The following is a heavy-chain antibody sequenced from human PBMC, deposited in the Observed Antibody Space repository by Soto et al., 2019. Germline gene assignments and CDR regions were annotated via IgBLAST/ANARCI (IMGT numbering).Heavy chain of an antibody. CDR3: AKCSGVAGVPYWHFDL. V-gene: IGHV3-30*18. CDR1: GFTFSSYG. CDR2: ISYDGTKE. Sequence: QVQLVESGGGVVQPGRSLRLSCVASGFTFSSYGMHWVRQAPGKGLEWVAFISYDGTKEYYADSVKGRFTVSRDNSKDTLYLQMSSLRAEDMAEYHCAKCSGVAGVPYWHFDLWGRGTVATVSS. J-gene: IGHJ2*01. D-gene: IGHD6-19*01.